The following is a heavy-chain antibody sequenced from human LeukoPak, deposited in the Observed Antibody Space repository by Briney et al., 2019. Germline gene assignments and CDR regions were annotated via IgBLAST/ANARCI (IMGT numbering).Heavy chain of an antibody. D-gene: IGHD2-15*01. V-gene: IGHV3-53*01. CDR2: TYSGGST. J-gene: IGHJ4*02. CDR3: ARDNRGLSNTDC. Sequence: PGGSLRLSCAASGFAVSSNYMSWVRQAPGKGLEWVSLTYSGGSTFYADSVKGRFTISRDNSKNTLYLQMNSLRAEDTAVYYCARDNRGLSNTDCWGQDTVVTVSS. CDR1: GFAVSSNY.